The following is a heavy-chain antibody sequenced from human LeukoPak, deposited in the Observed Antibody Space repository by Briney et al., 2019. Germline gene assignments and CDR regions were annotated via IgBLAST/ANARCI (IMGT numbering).Heavy chain of an antibody. CDR2: IYKNGTT. J-gene: IGHJ4*02. Sequence: SGTLSLTCAVSGDSITSTHWWSWVRQPPGKGLELIGQIYKNGTTNYTPSLQSRVTMSVDKSKKQFSLKVASVTAADTAVYYCAREYDGSGYFDYWGPGTLVTVSS. V-gene: IGHV4-4*02. CDR3: AREYDGSGYFDY. CDR1: GDSITSTHW. D-gene: IGHD1-26*01.